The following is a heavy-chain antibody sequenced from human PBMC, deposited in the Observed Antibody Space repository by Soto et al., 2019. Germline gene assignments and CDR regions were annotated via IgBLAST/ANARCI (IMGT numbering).Heavy chain of an antibody. J-gene: IGHJ6*02. CDR2: INHSGST. V-gene: IGHV4-34*01. CDR1: GGSFSGYY. Sequence: SETLSLTCAVYGGSFSGYYWSWIRQPPGKGLEWIGEINHSGSTHYNPSLESRVTVSVDTSQNHFSLKVSSVTVADTAVYYCARLGGFCSSTNCYGYYAMDVWGQGTTVTVSS. CDR3: ARLGGFCSSTNCYGYYAMDV. D-gene: IGHD2-2*01.